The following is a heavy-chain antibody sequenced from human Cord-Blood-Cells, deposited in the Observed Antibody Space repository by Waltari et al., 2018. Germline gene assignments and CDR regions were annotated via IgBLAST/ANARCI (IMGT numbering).Heavy chain of an antibody. CDR1: GYSFTSYW. D-gene: IGHD1-26*01. Sequence: EVQLVQSGAEVKKPGESLKISCKGSGYSFTSYWIGWVRQMPGKGLEWMGIIYPGESDTRYSPSFQGQVTISADKSISTAYLQWSSLKASDTTMYYCARLRSGSYQPDAFDIWGQGTMVTVSS. CDR2: IYPGESDT. CDR3: ARLRSGSYQPDAFDI. J-gene: IGHJ3*02. V-gene: IGHV5-51*01.